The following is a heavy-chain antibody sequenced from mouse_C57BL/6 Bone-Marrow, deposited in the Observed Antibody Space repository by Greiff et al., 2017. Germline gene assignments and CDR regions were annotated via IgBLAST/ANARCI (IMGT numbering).Heavy chain of an antibody. Sequence: EVKLEESEGGLVQPGSSMKLSCTASGFTFSDCYMAWVRQVPEKGLEWVANINYDGSSTYYLDSLKSRFIISRDNAKNILYLQMSSLKSEDTATYYCARGEIYYGNYDYAMDYWGQGTSVTVSS. CDR3: ARGEIYYGNYDYAMDY. D-gene: IGHD2-1*01. J-gene: IGHJ4*01. V-gene: IGHV5-16*01. CDR1: GFTFSDCY. CDR2: INYDGSST.